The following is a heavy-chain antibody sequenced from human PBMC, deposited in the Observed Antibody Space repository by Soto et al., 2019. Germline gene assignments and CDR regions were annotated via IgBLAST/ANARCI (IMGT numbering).Heavy chain of an antibody. CDR1: GFTFSDYW. CDR2: TKKDGSEK. CDR3: ARDGIGGDWNTDF. D-gene: IGHD2-21*02. Sequence: EVQLVESGEALVQPGESLRLSCAASGFTFSDYWMSWVRQAPGKGLEWVANTKKDGSEKYYVDSVKGRFIVSRDNAKNSLYLQMNNLRAEDTAVYYCARDGIGGDWNTDFWGQGTLVTVSS. V-gene: IGHV3-7*01. J-gene: IGHJ4*02.